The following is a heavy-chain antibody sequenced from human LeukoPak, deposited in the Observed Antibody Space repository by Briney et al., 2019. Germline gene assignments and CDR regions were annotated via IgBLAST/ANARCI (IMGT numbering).Heavy chain of an antibody. D-gene: IGHD4-17*01. J-gene: IGHJ4*02. Sequence: GESLKISCKGSGYSFTSYWIGWVRQMPGKGLEWMGIIYPGDSDTRYSPSFQGLVTISADKSISTAYLQWSSLKASDTAMYYCARLGHDYGDYTPYFDYWGQGTLVTVSS. CDR1: GYSFTSYW. V-gene: IGHV5-51*01. CDR2: IYPGDSDT. CDR3: ARLGHDYGDYTPYFDY.